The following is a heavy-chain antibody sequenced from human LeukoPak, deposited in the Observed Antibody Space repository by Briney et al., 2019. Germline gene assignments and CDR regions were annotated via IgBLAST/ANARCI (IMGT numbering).Heavy chain of an antibody. D-gene: IGHD4-17*01. CDR1: GFTFSSYA. V-gene: IGHV3-30-3*01. CDR2: ISYDGSNK. Sequence: PGRSLRLSCAASGFTFSSYAMHWVRQAPGKGLEWVAVISYDGSNKYYADSVKGRFTISRDNSKNTLYLQMNSLRAEDTAVYYCARDPDYGDSDYWGQGTLVTVSS. CDR3: ARDPDYGDSDY. J-gene: IGHJ4*02.